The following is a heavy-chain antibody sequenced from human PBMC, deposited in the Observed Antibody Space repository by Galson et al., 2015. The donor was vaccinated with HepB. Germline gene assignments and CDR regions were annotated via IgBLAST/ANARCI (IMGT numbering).Heavy chain of an antibody. CDR1: GFSFNDFE. V-gene: IGHV3-48*03. Sequence: SLRLSCAASGFSFNDFEMNWVRQAPGKGLEWVAYISSSGSTLYYADSVKGRFTISRDNAKSLLFLQMNSLRVEDTAVYYCVRDRTAETGERFFYYYGMDVWGQGTTVTVSS. J-gene: IGHJ6*02. D-gene: IGHD3-9*01. CDR2: ISSSGSTL. CDR3: VRDRTAETGERFFYYYGMDV.